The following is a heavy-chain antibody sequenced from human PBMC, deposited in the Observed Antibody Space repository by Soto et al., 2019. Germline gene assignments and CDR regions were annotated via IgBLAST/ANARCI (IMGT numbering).Heavy chain of an antibody. J-gene: IGHJ3*02. CDR2: INWNGGST. V-gene: IGHV3-20*04. D-gene: IGHD2-2*01. CDR1: GFTFDDYG. CDR3: ARDISDYCISTSGYGAFDI. Sequence: GGSMRLSCAASGFTFDDYGMSWIRRAPGQGLEWVSGINWNGGSTGYADSVKGRFTISRDNAKNSLYLQMNSLRAEDTALYYCARDISDYCISTSGYGAFDIWGQGTMVTV.